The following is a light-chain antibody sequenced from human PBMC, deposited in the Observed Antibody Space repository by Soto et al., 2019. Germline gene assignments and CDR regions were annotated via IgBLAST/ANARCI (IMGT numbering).Light chain of an antibody. Sequence: QSVLTQPPSVSGAPGQRVTISCTGSSSNIGAGYDVHWYQQFPGKAPKLLIYGYINRPSGVPDRFSGSKSGTSPYLAITGLQAEDEADYYCQSYDYSLGGNVFGGGTKVTVL. CDR2: GYI. V-gene: IGLV1-40*01. CDR1: SSNIGAGYD. CDR3: QSYDYSLGGNV. J-gene: IGLJ3*02.